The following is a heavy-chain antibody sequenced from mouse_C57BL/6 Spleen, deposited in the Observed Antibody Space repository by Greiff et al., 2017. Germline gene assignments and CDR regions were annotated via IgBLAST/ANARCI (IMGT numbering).Heavy chain of an antibody. V-gene: IGHV3-6*01. CDR1: GYSITSGYY. CDR2: ISYDGSN. D-gene: IGHD2-4*01. CDR3: ARGITTGSYYAMDY. Sequence: EVHLVESGPGLVKPSQSLSLTCSVTGYSITSGYYWNWIRQFPGNKLEWMGYISYDGSNNYNPSLKNRISITRDTSKNQFFLKLNSVTTEDTATYYCARGITTGSYYAMDYWGQGTSVTVSS. J-gene: IGHJ4*01.